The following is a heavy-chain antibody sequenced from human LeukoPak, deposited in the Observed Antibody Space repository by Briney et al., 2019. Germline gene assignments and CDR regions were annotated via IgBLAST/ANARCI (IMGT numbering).Heavy chain of an antibody. CDR1: GFTFSSNG. CDR3: AKGGVLSSIWYYFDY. J-gene: IGHJ4*02. Sequence: GGSLRLSCAASGFTFSSNGMLWVRQAPGKGLEWVAVISYDGSNRYCADSVKGRFTISRDNSKNTLYLQMNSLRAEDTAVYYCAKGGVLSSIWYYFDYWGQGTLVTVSS. D-gene: IGHD6-13*01. CDR2: ISYDGSNR. V-gene: IGHV3-30*18.